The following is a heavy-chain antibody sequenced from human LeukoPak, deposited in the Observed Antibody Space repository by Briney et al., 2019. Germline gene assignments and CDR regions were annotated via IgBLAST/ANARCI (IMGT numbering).Heavy chain of an antibody. D-gene: IGHD5-18*01. Sequence: GGSLRLSCAASGFTFSSYAMSWVRQAPGKGLEWVSAIRGSGGSTYYADSVKGRFTISRDNSKNTLYLQMNNLRAEDTAVYYCAKDRPYSYGHNTDPDGYFDYWGQGTLVTVSS. CDR2: IRGSGGST. CDR1: GFTFSSYA. V-gene: IGHV3-23*01. CDR3: AKDRPYSYGHNTDPDGYFDY. J-gene: IGHJ4*02.